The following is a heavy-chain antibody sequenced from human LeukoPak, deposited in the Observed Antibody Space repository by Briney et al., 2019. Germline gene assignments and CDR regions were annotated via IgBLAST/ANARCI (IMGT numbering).Heavy chain of an antibody. D-gene: IGHD2-21*02. CDR1: GFTFSSYA. Sequence: GGSLRLSCAASGFTFSSYAMSWVRQAPGKGLEWVSAISGSGGSTYYADSVKGRFTISRDNSKNTLYLQMNSLRAEDTAVYYCARLGRYCGGDCSRAFDIWGQGTMVTVSS. CDR2: ISGSGGST. J-gene: IGHJ3*02. V-gene: IGHV3-23*01. CDR3: ARLGRYCGGDCSRAFDI.